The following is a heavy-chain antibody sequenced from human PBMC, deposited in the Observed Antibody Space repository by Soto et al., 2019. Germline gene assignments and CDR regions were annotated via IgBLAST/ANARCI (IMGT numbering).Heavy chain of an antibody. CDR3: ARGRYGDY. CDR2: ISAHNVNT. J-gene: IGHJ4*02. CDR1: GYDFTTYG. D-gene: IGHD1-1*01. V-gene: IGHV1-18*01. Sequence: QVHLVQSGAEGKNPGASVKVSCKGSGYDFTTYGITWVRQAPGQGLEWMAWISAHNVNTNYAPNLQGSVTVTRDTSTSTAYIELRSLRSDDTAVYYCARGRYGDYWGQGALVTVSS.